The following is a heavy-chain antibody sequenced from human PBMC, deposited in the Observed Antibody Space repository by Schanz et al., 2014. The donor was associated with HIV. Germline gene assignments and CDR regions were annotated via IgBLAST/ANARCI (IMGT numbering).Heavy chain of an antibody. CDR1: GFFLDDYA. CDR3: AKAKSPWTFYYYGMDV. Sequence: EVQLVESGGGLVQPGRSLRLSCATSGFFLDDYAMHWVRQAPGKGLEWVSGISWNSGSIGYADSVKCRFTISRDNAKNSLYLQMNSLRAEDTALYYCAKAKSPWTFYYYGMDVWGQGTTVTVSS. V-gene: IGHV3-9*01. J-gene: IGHJ6*02. CDR2: ISWNSGSI.